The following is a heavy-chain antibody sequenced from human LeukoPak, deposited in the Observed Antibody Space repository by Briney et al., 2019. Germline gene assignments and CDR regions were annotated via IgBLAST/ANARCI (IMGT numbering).Heavy chain of an antibody. V-gene: IGHV3-23*01. Sequence: GGSLRLSCGASGFTFSSYAMSWVRQAPGKGPEWVSAISGSGGSTYYADSVKGRFTISRDNSKNTLYLQMNSLRAEDTAVYYCAKGFSSGSLGGFDYWGQGTLVTVSS. J-gene: IGHJ4*02. CDR2: ISGSGGST. D-gene: IGHD1-26*01. CDR3: AKGFSSGSLGGFDY. CDR1: GFTFSSYA.